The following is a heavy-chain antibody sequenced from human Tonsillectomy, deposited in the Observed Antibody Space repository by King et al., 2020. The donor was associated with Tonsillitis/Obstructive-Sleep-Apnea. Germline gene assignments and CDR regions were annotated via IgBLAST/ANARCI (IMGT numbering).Heavy chain of an antibody. J-gene: IGHJ5*02. V-gene: IGHV4-34*01. D-gene: IGHD2-2*01. CDR1: GGSFSGYY. Sequence: VQLQQWGAGLLKPSETLSLTCAVYGGSFSGYYWSWIRQPPGKGLEWIGEINHSGSTNYNPSLKSRVTISVDTSKNQFSLKMSSVTAADTAVYYCARGSLEVPAAYNWFDPWGQGTLVTVSA. CDR3: ARGSLEVPAAYNWFDP. CDR2: INHSGST.